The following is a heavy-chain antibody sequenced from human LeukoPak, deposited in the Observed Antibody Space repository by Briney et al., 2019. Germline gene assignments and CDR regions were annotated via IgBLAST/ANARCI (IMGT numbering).Heavy chain of an antibody. V-gene: IGHV3-64*01. CDR3: ARGGVLRFLEWLTSPFDY. J-gene: IGHJ4*02. D-gene: IGHD3-3*01. CDR2: ISSNGGST. Sequence: GGSLRLSCAASGFTFSSYAMHWVRQAPGKGLEYVSAISSNGGSTYYANSVKGRFTISRDNSKNTLYLQMGSLRAEDMAVYYCARGGVLRFLEWLTSPFDYWGQGTLVTVSS. CDR1: GFTFSSYA.